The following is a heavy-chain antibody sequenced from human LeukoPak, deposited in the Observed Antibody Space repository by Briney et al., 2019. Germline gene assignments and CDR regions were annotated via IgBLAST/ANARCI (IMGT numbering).Heavy chain of an antibody. D-gene: IGHD3-22*01. Sequence: SETLSLTCAVYGGSFSGYYWSWIRQPPGKGLEWIGEINHSGSTNYNPSLKSRVTISVDTSKNQFSLKLSSVTAADTAVYYCARCDTSGYYQKGAFDMWGQGTMVTVSS. CDR2: INHSGST. V-gene: IGHV4-34*01. J-gene: IGHJ3*02. CDR1: GGSFSGYY. CDR3: ARCDTSGYYQKGAFDM.